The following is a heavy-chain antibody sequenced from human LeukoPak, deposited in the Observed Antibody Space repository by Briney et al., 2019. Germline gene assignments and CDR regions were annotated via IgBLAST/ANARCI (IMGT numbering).Heavy chain of an antibody. CDR1: GGSIISRNYY. CDR3: ARAVFGAFDI. V-gene: IGHV4-39*01. J-gene: IGHJ3*02. CDR2: IYYSGST. D-gene: IGHD1-14*01. Sequence: PSETLSLTCTVSGGSIISRNYYWDWIRQSPGKGLEWTGNIYYSGSTYYNPSLESRVTISVDTSKNQFSLNLSSVTASDTAVYYCARAVFGAFDIWGQGTMVTVSS.